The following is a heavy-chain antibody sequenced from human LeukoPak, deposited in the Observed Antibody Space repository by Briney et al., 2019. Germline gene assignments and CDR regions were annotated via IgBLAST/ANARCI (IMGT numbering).Heavy chain of an antibody. CDR3: ATEIAAAGCLDY. CDR2: FDPEDGET. J-gene: IGHJ4*02. D-gene: IGHD6-13*01. CDR1: GYTLTELS. V-gene: IGHV1-24*01. Sequence: ASVKVSCKVSGYTLTELSMHWVRQAPGKGLEWTGGFDPEDGETIYAQKFQGRVTMTEDTSTDTAYMELSSLRSEDTAVYYCATEIAAAGCLDYWGQGTLVTVSS.